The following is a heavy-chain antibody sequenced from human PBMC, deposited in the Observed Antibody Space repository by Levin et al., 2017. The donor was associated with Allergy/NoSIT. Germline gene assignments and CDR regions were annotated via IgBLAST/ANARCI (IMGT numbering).Heavy chain of an antibody. J-gene: IGHJ2*01. V-gene: IGHV3-74*01. CDR1: EFTFSRYW. CDR2: VNSDGSST. Sequence: PGGSLRLSCAASEFTFSRYWMHWVRQAPGKGLVWVSRVNSDGSSTNYADSVKGRFTVSRDNAKNTLYLQMNSLRAEDTAMYYCARDPGYSGHDWYFDLWGRGTLITVSS. CDR3: ARDPGYSGHDWYFDL. D-gene: IGHD5-12*01.